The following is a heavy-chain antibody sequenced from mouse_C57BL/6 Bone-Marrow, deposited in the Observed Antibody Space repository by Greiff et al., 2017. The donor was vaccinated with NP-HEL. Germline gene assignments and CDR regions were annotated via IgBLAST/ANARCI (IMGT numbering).Heavy chain of an antibody. Sequence: EVKLVESGGGLVKPGGSLKLSCAASGFTFSDYGMHWVRQAPEKGLEWVAYISSGSSTIYYADTVKGRFTISRDNAKNTLFLQMTSLRSEDTAMCYSARQLRQRFDYWGQGTTLTVSS. D-gene: IGHD2-4*01. J-gene: IGHJ2*01. V-gene: IGHV5-17*01. CDR1: GFTFSDYG. CDR2: ISSGSSTI. CDR3: ARQLRQRFDY.